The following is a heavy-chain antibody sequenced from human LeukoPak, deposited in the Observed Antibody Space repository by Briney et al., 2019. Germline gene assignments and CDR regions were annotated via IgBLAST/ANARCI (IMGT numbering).Heavy chain of an antibody. CDR2: MYTGGTP. CDR1: GFSVTNNY. J-gene: IGHJ4*02. CDR3: ARGAATGPTLGFDY. V-gene: IGHV3-53*01. D-gene: IGHD6-13*01. Sequence: GGSLRLSCAASGFSVTNNYITWVRQAPGKGLEWVSVMYTGGTPYYADSVKGRFTISRDISKNTLYLQMTSLRAEDTAVYYCARGAATGPTLGFDYWGQGTLVTVSS.